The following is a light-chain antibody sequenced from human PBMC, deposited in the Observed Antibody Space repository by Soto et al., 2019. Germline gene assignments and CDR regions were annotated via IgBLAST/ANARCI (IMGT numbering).Light chain of an antibody. CDR3: SSYTSSNTRYV. CDR1: SSDVGGYNY. J-gene: IGLJ1*01. Sequence: QSALTQPASVSGSPGQSITISCTGTSSDVGGYNYVSWYQQHPGKAPKLMIHEVSNRPSGVSNRFSGSKSANTASLTISGLQAEDEADYFCSSYTSSNTRYVFGTGTKVT. CDR2: EVS. V-gene: IGLV2-14*01.